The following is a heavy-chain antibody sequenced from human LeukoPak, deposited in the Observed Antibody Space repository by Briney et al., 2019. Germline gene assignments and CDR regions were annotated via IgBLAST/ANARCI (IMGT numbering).Heavy chain of an antibody. CDR3: ASIYYYDSAPIDP. D-gene: IGHD3-22*01. CDR2: FFLKGST. V-gene: IGHV4-38-2*02. Sequence: PSETLSLTCTVSGYSITSAYYWGWIRQPPGKGLEWIGSFFLKGSTYYNPSLKSRVTISVDTSKNQFSLKLSSVTAADTAVYYCASIYYYDSAPIDPWGQGTLVTVSS. J-gene: IGHJ5*02. CDR1: GYSITSAYY.